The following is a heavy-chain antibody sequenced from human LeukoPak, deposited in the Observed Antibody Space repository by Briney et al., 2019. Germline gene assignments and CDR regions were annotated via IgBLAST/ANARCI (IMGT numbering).Heavy chain of an antibody. Sequence: QSGGSLRLSCAASGFTLYDYTMHWVRQAPGKGLEWVSLISWDGGSTYYADSVKGRFTISRDNSKNSLYLQMNSLRTEDTALYYCAKGVAVAGWNWFDPWGQGTLVTVSS. CDR3: AKGVAVAGWNWFDP. D-gene: IGHD6-19*01. V-gene: IGHV3-43*01. CDR1: GFTLYDYT. J-gene: IGHJ5*02. CDR2: ISWDGGST.